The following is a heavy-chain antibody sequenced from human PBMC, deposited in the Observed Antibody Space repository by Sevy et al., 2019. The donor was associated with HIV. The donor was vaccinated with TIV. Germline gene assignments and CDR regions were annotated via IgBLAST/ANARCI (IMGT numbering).Heavy chain of an antibody. CDR2: IDTDGSIT. D-gene: IGHD1-20*01. J-gene: IGHJ4*02. Sequence: GGSLRLSCVASGYTFSNYWMHWVRQAPGKGLAWVSRIDTDGSITNYADSVKGRFTISRDNPKNTLYLQMNSLRGEDTAVYYCARDIGGIAGKWGQRTLVTDSS. V-gene: IGHV3-74*01. CDR1: GYTFSNYW. CDR3: ARDIGGIAGK.